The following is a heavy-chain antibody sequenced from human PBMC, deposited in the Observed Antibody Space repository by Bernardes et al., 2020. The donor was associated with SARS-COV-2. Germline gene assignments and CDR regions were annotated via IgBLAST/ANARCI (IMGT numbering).Heavy chain of an antibody. Sequence: GSLRLSCAASGFTFSSYWMSWVRQAPDGKGLEWVANIKQDGSEIYYVDSVKGRFTISRDNSNNTLYLQMNNLRVEDTALYRCATEDGEWLESWGQGTLVTVSS. CDR3: ATEDGEWLES. J-gene: IGHJ5*01. D-gene: IGHD4-17*01. CDR1: GFTFSSYW. V-gene: IGHV3-7*01. CDR2: IKQDGSEI.